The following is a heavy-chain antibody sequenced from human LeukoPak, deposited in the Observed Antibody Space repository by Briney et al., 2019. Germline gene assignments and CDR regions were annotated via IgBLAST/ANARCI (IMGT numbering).Heavy chain of an antibody. Sequence: GASVKVSCKSTGYTFTDYYILWVRQAPGQGLEWMGWISPYNGNTNYAQKLQGRVTMTTDTSTSTAYMELRSLRSDDTAVYYCARDYSIWGSPLPNSGYSYGMDVWGQGTTVTVSS. J-gene: IGHJ6*02. V-gene: IGHV1-18*04. CDR2: ISPYNGNT. D-gene: IGHD1-26*01. CDR3: ARDYSIWGSPLPNSGYSYGMDV. CDR1: GYTFTDYY.